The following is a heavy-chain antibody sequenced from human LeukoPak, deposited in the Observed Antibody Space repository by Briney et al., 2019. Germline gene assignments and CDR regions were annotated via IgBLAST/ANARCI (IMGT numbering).Heavy chain of an antibody. J-gene: IGHJ4*02. CDR2: IYXXGST. CDR1: GGSISSYY. Sequence: SETLSLTCTVSGGSISSYYWSXXXXPPGKGLXXXGYIYXXGSTNYNPSLKXXXXISVDTSKNQFSLKLSSVTAADTAVYYCARGSTMIVVDGFDYWGQGTLVTVSS. D-gene: IGHD3-22*01. CDR3: ARGSTMIVVDGFDY. V-gene: IGHV4-59*01.